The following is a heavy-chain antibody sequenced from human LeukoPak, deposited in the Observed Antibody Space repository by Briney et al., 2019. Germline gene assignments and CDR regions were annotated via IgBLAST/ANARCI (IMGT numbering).Heavy chain of an antibody. J-gene: IGHJ4*02. V-gene: IGHV4-61*01. CDR1: GGAVSSRSYY. CDR3: ARDLTTLTNYFDS. Sequence: PSETLSLTCAVSGGAVSSRSYYWSWIRQPSGKGLEWIGYMSYSGSTNYNPSLKSRVTISLDTSKNQFSLKLSSVTAADTAVYYCARDLTTLTNYFDSWGQGTLVTVSS. D-gene: IGHD4-17*01. CDR2: MSYSGST.